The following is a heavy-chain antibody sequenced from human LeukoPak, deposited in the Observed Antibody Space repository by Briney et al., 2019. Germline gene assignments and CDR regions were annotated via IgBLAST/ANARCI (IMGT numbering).Heavy chain of an antibody. J-gene: IGHJ3*02. CDR1: GGSISSYY. Sequence: SETLSLTCTVSGGSISSYYWSWIRQPPGKGLEWIGYIYYSGSTNYNPSLKSRVTISVDTSKNQFSLKLSPVTAADTAVYYCARGVLRYFDWAFEGIDDAFDIWGQGTMVTVSS. D-gene: IGHD3-9*01. CDR3: ARGVLRYFDWAFEGIDDAFDI. V-gene: IGHV4-59*01. CDR2: IYYSGST.